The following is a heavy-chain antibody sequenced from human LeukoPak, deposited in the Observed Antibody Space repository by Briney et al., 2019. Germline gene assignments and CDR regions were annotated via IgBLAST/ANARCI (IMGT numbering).Heavy chain of an antibody. Sequence: PSETLSLTCAVYGESFSGYYWTWIRQPPGKGLEWIGEINDSGRTSCNPSLKSRVTISVDTSKNQFSLKLSSVTAADTAVYYCANQWLNWGQGTLVTVSS. J-gene: IGHJ4*02. CDR1: GESFSGYY. CDR3: ANQWLN. D-gene: IGHD6-19*01. V-gene: IGHV4-34*01. CDR2: INDSGRT.